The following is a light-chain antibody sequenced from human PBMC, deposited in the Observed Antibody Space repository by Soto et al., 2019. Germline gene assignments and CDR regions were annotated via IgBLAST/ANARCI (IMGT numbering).Light chain of an antibody. Sequence: QSALTQPRSVSGSPGQSVTISCTGTSSDVGGYNYVSWHQHHPGKAPKLMIYDVSKRPSGVPDRFSGSKSGNTASLTISGLRAEDEADYFCGSYTVSYTVVFGGGTQLTVL. CDR2: DVS. CDR1: SSDVGGYNY. J-gene: IGLJ2*01. V-gene: IGLV2-11*01. CDR3: GSYTVSYTVV.